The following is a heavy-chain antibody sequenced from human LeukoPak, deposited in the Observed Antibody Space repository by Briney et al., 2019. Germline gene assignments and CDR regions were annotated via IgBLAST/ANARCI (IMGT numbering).Heavy chain of an antibody. D-gene: IGHD5-24*01. Sequence: GGSLRLSCAASGFTFTTYAMSWVRQAPGKGLEWVSGITDSGGSTYYADAVKGRFTISRDNSKNTLYLHMNSLRAEDTAVYYCPKMAIVGNWFDPWGGGTLVSVS. CDR1: GFTFTTYA. J-gene: IGHJ5*02. CDR2: ITDSGGST. CDR3: PKMAIVGNWFDP. V-gene: IGHV3-23*01.